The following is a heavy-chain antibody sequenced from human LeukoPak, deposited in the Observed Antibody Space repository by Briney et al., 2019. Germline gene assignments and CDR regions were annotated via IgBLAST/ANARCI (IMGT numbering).Heavy chain of an antibody. D-gene: IGHD6-13*01. CDR3: ASQITRAGYSSSWYDY. CDR1: GFTFSSYA. J-gene: IGHJ4*02. Sequence: GGSLRLSCAASGFTFSSYAMHWVRQAPGKGLEWVAVISYDGSNKYYADSVKGRFTISRDNSKNTLYLQMNSLRAEDTAVYYCASQITRAGYSSSWYDYWGQGTLVTVSS. V-gene: IGHV3-30-3*01. CDR2: ISYDGSNK.